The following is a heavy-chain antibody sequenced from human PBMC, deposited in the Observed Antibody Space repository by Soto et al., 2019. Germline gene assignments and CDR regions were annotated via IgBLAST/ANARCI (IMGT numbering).Heavy chain of an antibody. CDR1: GFTFSSYG. CDR3: ARDLGDSSGLGNYYYYGMDV. V-gene: IGHV3-33*01. D-gene: IGHD3-22*01. CDR2: IWYDGSNK. Sequence: PGGSLRLSCAASGFTFSSYGMHWVRQAPGKGLEWVAVIWYDGSNKYYADSVKGRFTISRDNSKNTLYLQMNSLRAEDTAVYYCARDLGDSSGLGNYYYYGMDVWGQGTTVTVSS. J-gene: IGHJ6*02.